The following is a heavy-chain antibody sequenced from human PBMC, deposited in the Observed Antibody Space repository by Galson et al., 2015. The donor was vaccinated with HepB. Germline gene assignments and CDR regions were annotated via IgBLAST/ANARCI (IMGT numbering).Heavy chain of an antibody. CDR3: ARENVDTAMVTNRGGVFDP. CDR2: INPSGGST. J-gene: IGHJ5*02. Sequence: SCKASGYTFTSYYMHWVRQAPGQGLEWMGIINPSGGSTSYAQKFQGRVTMTRDTSTSTVYMELSSLRSEDTAVYYCARENVDTAMVTNRGGVFDPWGQGTLVTVSS. V-gene: IGHV1-46*01. CDR1: GYTFTSYY. D-gene: IGHD5-18*01.